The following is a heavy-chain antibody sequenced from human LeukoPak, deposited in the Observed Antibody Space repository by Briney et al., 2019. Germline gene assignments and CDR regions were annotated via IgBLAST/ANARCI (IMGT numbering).Heavy chain of an antibody. CDR3: ARDWVPDYSSGCYYFDY. V-gene: IGHV4-34*01. D-gene: IGHD6-19*01. CDR1: GGSFSGYY. Sequence: SETLSLTCAVYGGSFSGYYWSWIRQPPGKGLEWIGEINHSGSTNYNPSLKSRVTISVDTSKNQFSLKLSSVTAADTAVYYCARDWVPDYSSGCYYFDYWGQGTLVTVSS. CDR2: INHSGST. J-gene: IGHJ4*02.